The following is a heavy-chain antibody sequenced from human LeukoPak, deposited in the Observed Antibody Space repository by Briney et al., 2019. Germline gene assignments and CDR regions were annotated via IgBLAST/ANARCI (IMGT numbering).Heavy chain of an antibody. CDR1: GFTFSSYW. D-gene: IGHD3-3*01. V-gene: IGHV3-7*01. Sequence: GGSLRLSCAASGFTFSSYWMSWVRQAPGKGLEWVANIKQDGSEKYYVDSVKGRFTISRDNAKNSLYLQMNSLRAENTAVYYCARDSSFYDFWSGYYTRDFDYWGQGTLVTVSS. CDR2: IKQDGSEK. CDR3: ARDSSFYDFWSGYYTRDFDY. J-gene: IGHJ4*02.